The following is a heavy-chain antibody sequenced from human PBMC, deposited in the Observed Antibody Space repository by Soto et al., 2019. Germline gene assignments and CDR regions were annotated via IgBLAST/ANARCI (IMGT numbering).Heavy chain of an antibody. CDR2: IYYSGST. CDR3: ARLNSGYENEYYFDY. Sequence: TLSLTCTVSGGSISSGGYYWSWIRQHPGKGLEWIGYIYYSGSTYYNPSLKSRVTISVDTSKNQFSLKLSSVTAADTAVYYCARLNSGYENEYYFDYWGQGTLVTVSS. D-gene: IGHD5-12*01. V-gene: IGHV4-31*03. CDR1: GGSISSGGYY. J-gene: IGHJ4*02.